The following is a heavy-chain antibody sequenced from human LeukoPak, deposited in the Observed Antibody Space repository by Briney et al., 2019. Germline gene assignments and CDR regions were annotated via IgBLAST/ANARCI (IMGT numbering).Heavy chain of an antibody. V-gene: IGHV1-69-2*01. CDR2: VDPEDGVT. D-gene: IGHD2-2*01. CDR1: GYTFTDYY. CDR3: ATGGYCSSTSCRGNFDY. Sequence: ASVKISCKVSGYTFTDYYMHWVQQAPGKGLEWMGLVDPEDGVTIYAEKFQGRVTITADTSTDTAYMELSSLRSEDTAVYYCATGGYCSSTSCRGNFDYWGQGTLVTVSS. J-gene: IGHJ4*02.